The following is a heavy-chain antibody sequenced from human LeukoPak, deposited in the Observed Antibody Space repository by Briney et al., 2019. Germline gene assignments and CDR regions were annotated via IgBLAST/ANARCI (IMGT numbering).Heavy chain of an antibody. CDR3: ARGRFWGYSSSWYNWFDP. CDR1: GFTFSSYE. V-gene: IGHV3-48*03. J-gene: IGHJ5*02. CDR2: ISSSGSTI. D-gene: IGHD6-13*01. Sequence: PGGSLRLSCAASGFTFSSYEMNWVRQAPGKGLEWVSYISSSGSTIYYADSVKGRFTISRDNAKSSLYLQMNSLRAEDTAVYYCARGRFWGYSSSWYNWFDPWGQGTLVSVSS.